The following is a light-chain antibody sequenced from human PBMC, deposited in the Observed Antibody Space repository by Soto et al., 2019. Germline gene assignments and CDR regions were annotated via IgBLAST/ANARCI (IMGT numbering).Light chain of an antibody. J-gene: IGKJ5*01. CDR2: GAS. V-gene: IGKV3D-20*02. CDR3: QQRSNRIT. Sequence: EIVLTQSPGTLSLSPGERATLSCRASQSVSSSYLAWYQQKPGQAPRLLIYGASSRATGIPDRFSGSGSGTDFTLTISRLEPEDFAVYYCQQRSNRITFGQGTRLEIK. CDR1: QSVSSSY.